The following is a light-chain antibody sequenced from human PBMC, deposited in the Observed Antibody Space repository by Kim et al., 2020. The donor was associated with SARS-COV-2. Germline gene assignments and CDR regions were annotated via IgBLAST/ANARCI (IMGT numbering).Light chain of an antibody. CDR2: DAS. CDR3: QQYFSGPPMNT. J-gene: IGKJ2*01. Sequence: IVMTQSPATLAVSPGERVTLSGRASQTVYNLLAWYHQRPGQAPRLLIYDASTRATGIPDRFSGSGSGTEFTLTISSLQSEDFAVYYCQQYFSGPPMNTFGQGTKLEI. V-gene: IGKV3-15*01. CDR1: QTVYNL.